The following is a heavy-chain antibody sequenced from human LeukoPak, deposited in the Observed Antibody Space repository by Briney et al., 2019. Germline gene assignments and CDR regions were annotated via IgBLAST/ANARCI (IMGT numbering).Heavy chain of an antibody. J-gene: IGHJ4*02. CDR3: ARDSGWYSGPYYFDY. D-gene: IGHD6-19*01. V-gene: IGHV3-66*01. CDR2: IYSGGST. Sequence: SGGSLRLSCAASGFTVSSNYMSWVRQAPGKGLEWVSVIYSGGSTYYADSVKGRFTISRDNSKNTLYLQMSSLRAEDTAVYYCARDSGWYSGPYYFDYWGQGTLVTVSS. CDR1: GFTVSSNY.